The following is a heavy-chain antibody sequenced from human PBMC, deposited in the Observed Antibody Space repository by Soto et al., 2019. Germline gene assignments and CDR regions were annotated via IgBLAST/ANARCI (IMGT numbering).Heavy chain of an antibody. CDR3: ARDVRSETVPSAILAVICSFDI. CDR2: ISGSGGST. CDR1: GFTFSSYA. D-gene: IGHD2-2*02. V-gene: IGHV3-23*01. J-gene: IGHJ3*02. Sequence: EVQLLESGGGLVQPGGSLRLSCAASGFTFSSYAMSWVRQAPGKGLEWVSAISGSGGSTYYADSVKGRFTISRDNSKNTLYLQMSSLRAEDTAVYYCARDVRSETVPSAILAVICSFDIWGQGTMVTVSS.